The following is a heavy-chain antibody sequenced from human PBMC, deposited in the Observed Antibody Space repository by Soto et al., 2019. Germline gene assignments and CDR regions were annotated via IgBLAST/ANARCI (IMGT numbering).Heavy chain of an antibody. D-gene: IGHD3-3*01. CDR1: GFTFSSYA. CDR3: AKGGSLGVVIIYIFDY. CDR2: ISGSGGST. Sequence: GESLKISCAASGFTFSSYAMSWVRQAPGKGLEWVSAISGSGGSTYYADSVKGRFTISRDNSKNTLYLQMNSLRAEDTAVYYCAKGGSLGVVIIYIFDYWGQGTLVTVSS. V-gene: IGHV3-23*01. J-gene: IGHJ4*02.